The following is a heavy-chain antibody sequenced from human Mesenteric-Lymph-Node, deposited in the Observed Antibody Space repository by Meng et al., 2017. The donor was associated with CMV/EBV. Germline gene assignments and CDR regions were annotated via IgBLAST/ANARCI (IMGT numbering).Heavy chain of an antibody. D-gene: IGHD6-19*01. CDR3: AKDGGYSSGWYFFDY. J-gene: IGHJ4*02. CDR1: GFTVSSYY. Sequence: GESLKISCAASGFTVSSYYMSWVRQAPGKGLEWVSVIYSGGSTYYADSVKGRFTISRNNSKNTLYLQMNSLRAEDTAVYYCAKDGGYSSGWYFFDYWGQGTLVTVSS. V-gene: IGHV3-66*02. CDR2: IYSGGST.